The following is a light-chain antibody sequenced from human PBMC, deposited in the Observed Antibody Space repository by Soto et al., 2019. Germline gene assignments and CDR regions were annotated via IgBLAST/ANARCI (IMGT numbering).Light chain of an antibody. V-gene: IGKV1-5*03. CDR1: ENISSW. CDR2: KAS. Sequence: DIHLTQSPSTLSASVGDSVTITCRTSENISSWLAWYQQKPGKAPKLLIYKASTLESGVPSRFSGSGSGTEFTLTISILQPDDFATYYCQHWVDYMWTFGQGTKVEIK. J-gene: IGKJ1*01. CDR3: QHWVDYMWT.